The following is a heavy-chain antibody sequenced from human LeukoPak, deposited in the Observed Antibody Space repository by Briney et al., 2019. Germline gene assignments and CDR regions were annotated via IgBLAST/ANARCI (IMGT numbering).Heavy chain of an antibody. J-gene: IGHJ6*03. V-gene: IGHV7-4-1*02. Sequence: ASVKVSCKASGYTFTSYAMNWVRQAPGQGLEWMGWINTNTGNPTYAQGFTGRFVFSLDTSVSTAYLQISSLKAEDTAVYYCARKSTDGSYYYYYYMDVWGKGTAVTVSS. CDR3: ARKSTDGSYYYYYYMDV. CDR2: INTNTGNP. D-gene: IGHD5/OR15-5a*01. CDR1: GYTFTSYA.